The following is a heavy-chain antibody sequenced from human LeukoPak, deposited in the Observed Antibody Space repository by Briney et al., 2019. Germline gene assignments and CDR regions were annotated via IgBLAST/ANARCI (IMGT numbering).Heavy chain of an antibody. J-gene: IGHJ4*02. D-gene: IGHD1-1*01. CDR2: TYYRSKWYS. CDR1: GDSVSSTSAL. V-gene: IGHV6-1*01. Sequence: SQTLSLTCAIPGDSVSSTSALWNWIRQSPSRGLEWLGRTYYRSKWYSDYALSVKSRITINPDSSKNQFSLQLNSVTPEDTAVYYCAREWNEYFDYWGQGTLVTVSS. CDR3: AREWNEYFDY.